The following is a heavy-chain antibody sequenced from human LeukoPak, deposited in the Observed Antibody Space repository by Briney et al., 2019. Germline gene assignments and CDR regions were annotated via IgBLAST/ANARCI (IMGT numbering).Heavy chain of an antibody. CDR1: GGTFSSYA. CDR3: AVRSSELYYYYYMDV. D-gene: IGHD1-14*01. Sequence: ASVKVSCKASGGTFSSYAISWVRQAPGQGLEWMGGIIPIFGTANYAQKFQGRVTITTDESTSTAYMELSSLRSEDTAVYYCAVRSSELYYYYYMDVWGKGTTVTVSS. V-gene: IGHV1-69*05. CDR2: IIPIFGTA. J-gene: IGHJ6*03.